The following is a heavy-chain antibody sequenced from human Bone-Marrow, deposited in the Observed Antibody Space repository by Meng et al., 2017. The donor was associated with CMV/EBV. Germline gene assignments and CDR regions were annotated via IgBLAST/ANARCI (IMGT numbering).Heavy chain of an antibody. D-gene: IGHD3-10*01. V-gene: IGHV3-30*19. CDR1: GFTFSSYG. Sequence: GGSLRLSCAASGFTFSSYGMHWVRQAPGKGLEWVAVISYDGSNKYYADSVKGRFTISRDNSKNTLYLQMNSLRAEDTAVYYCARVVKRGSGYYFDYWGQGTLVTVSS. J-gene: IGHJ4*02. CDR3: ARVVKRGSGYYFDY. CDR2: ISYDGSNK.